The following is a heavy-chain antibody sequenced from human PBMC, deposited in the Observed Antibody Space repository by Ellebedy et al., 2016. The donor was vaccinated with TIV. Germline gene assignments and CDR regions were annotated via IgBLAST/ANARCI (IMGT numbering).Heavy chain of an antibody. D-gene: IGHD2/OR15-2a*01. V-gene: IGHV1-2*02. CDR3: ARSDSTNYFDF. J-gene: IGHJ4*02. Sequence: AASVKVSCKASGYTFTGYYVHWVRQAPGQGLEWLGWIDPNSGVTTYAQKFQGRVTMTTDTSISTGYMELSRLRSDDTAVYSCARSDSTNYFDFWGQGTLVTVSS. CDR1: GYTFTGYY. CDR2: IDPNSGVT.